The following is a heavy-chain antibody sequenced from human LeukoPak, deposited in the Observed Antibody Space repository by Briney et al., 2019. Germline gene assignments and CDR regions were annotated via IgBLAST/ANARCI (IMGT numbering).Heavy chain of an antibody. Sequence: GESLKISCKGSGYSFTRYWIGWVRQMPGKGLEWMGIIYPGDSDTRYSPSFQGQVTISADKSISTAYLQWSSLKASDTAMYYCARVYSPAIRYVWGSYRPDYYFDYWGQGTLVTVSS. V-gene: IGHV5-51*01. J-gene: IGHJ4*02. CDR3: ARVYSPAIRYVWGSYRPDYYFDY. CDR2: IYPGDSDT. CDR1: GYSFTRYW. D-gene: IGHD3-16*02.